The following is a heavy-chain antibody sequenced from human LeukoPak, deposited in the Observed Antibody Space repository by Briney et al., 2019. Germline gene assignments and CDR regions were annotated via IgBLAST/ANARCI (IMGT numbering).Heavy chain of an antibody. D-gene: IGHD1-26*01. V-gene: IGHV3-23*01. CDR1: GFPFSNYA. CDR2: ISSSGSST. Sequence: PGGSLRLSCAASGFPFSNYAMSWVRQAPGKGLEWVSAISSSGSSTYYADSVKGRFTISRDNSKNTLYLQMNSLRAEDTAVYYCAKDLAGSGSYSFDYWGQGTLVTVSS. J-gene: IGHJ4*02. CDR3: AKDLAGSGSYSFDY.